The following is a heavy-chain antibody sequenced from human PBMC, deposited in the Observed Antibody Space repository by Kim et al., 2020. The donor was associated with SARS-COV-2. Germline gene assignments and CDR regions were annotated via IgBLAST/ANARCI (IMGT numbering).Heavy chain of an antibody. V-gene: IGHV2-5*01. D-gene: IGHD3-10*02. Sequence: YRPSLKSRLTIPKDTSKNQVLLTMTNMDPVDTATYYCAHKTPMFHPGFDYWGQGTLVTVSS. J-gene: IGHJ4*02. CDR3: AHKTPMFHPGFDY.